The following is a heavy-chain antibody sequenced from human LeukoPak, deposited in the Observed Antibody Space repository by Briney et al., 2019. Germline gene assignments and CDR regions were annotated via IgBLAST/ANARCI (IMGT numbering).Heavy chain of an antibody. CDR3: ARRAGAYSHPYDY. V-gene: IGHV3-53*01. CDR1: GFTVSSNS. D-gene: IGHD4/OR15-4a*01. Sequence: PGGSLRLSCTVSGFTVSSNSMSWVRQAPGKGLEWGSFIYSDNTHYSDSVTGRFTISRDNSKNTLYLQMNSLRAEDTAVYYCARRAGAYSHPYDYWGQGTLVTVSS. CDR2: IYSDNT. J-gene: IGHJ4*02.